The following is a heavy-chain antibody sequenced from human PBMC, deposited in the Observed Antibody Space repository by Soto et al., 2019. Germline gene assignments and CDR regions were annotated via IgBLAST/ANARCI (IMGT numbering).Heavy chain of an antibody. CDR2: ISGSGDIT. Sequence: PGGSLRLSCAASGFTFSSYAMTWVRQAPGKGLEWVSVISGSGDITYYADSVKGRFTISRDNSKNTLYLQMNDLRAEDTAVYYCAKDSPSTNWPQGYFDYWGLGTLVTVSS. CDR3: AKDSPSTNWPQGYFDY. D-gene: IGHD1-1*01. J-gene: IGHJ4*02. V-gene: IGHV3-23*01. CDR1: GFTFSSYA.